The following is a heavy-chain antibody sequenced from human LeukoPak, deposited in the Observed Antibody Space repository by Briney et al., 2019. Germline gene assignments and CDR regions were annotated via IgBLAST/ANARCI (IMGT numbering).Heavy chain of an antibody. CDR1: GYTFTGYY. Sequence: ASVKVSCKASGYTFTGYYMHWLRQAPGQGLEWMGRINPNSGGTNYAQKFQGRVTMTRDTSISTAYMELSRLRSDDTAVYYCARDPDCSSTSCYDGGWGQGTLVTVSS. J-gene: IGHJ4*02. D-gene: IGHD2-2*01. V-gene: IGHV1-2*06. CDR2: INPNSGGT. CDR3: ARDPDCSSTSCYDGG.